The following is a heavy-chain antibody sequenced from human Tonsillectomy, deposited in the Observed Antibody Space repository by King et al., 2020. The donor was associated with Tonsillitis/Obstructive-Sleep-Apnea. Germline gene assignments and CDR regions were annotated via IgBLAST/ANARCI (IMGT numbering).Heavy chain of an antibody. V-gene: IGHV3-49*04. D-gene: IGHD6-13*01. J-gene: IGHJ4*02. CDR1: GFIFGDCA. CDR3: TRAGDHSSIWYGGAYYFDY. CDR2: IRSKAYGGTT. Sequence: DVQLQESGGGLVQPGRSLRLSCTASGFIFGDCAMSWVRQAPGKGLEWVGFIRSKAYGGTTEYAASVKGRFTISRDDSKSIAYLQMNSLKTEDTAVYYCTRAGDHSSIWYGGAYYFDYWGQGTLVTVSS.